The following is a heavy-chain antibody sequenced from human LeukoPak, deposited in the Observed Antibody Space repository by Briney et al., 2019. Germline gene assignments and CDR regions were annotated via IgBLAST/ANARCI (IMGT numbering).Heavy chain of an antibody. CDR3: ARDKDRAGNWFDP. CDR2: IYYSGST. D-gene: IGHD5-18*01. J-gene: IGHJ5*02. V-gene: IGHV4-59*01. CDR1: GGSISSYY. Sequence: SKTLSLTCTVSGGSISSYYWSWIRQPPGKGLEWIGYIYYSGSTNYNPSLKSRVTISVDTSKNQFSLKLSSVTAADTAVYYCARDKDRAGNWFDPWGQGTLVTVSS.